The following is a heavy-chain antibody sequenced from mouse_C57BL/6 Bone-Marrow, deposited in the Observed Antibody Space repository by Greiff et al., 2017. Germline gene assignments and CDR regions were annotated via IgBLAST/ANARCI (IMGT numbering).Heavy chain of an antibody. D-gene: IGHD1-1*01. Sequence: VQLQQSGAELARPGASVKMSCKASGYTFTSYTMHWVQQRPGQGLEWIGYINPSSGNTKYNQKFKDKATLTADKSSSTAYMQLSSLTSDDSSVYYCARWFYGGSIDYWGQGTTLTVSS. J-gene: IGHJ2*01. CDR1: GYTFTSYT. CDR2: INPSSGNT. V-gene: IGHV1-4*01. CDR3: ARWFYGGSIDY.